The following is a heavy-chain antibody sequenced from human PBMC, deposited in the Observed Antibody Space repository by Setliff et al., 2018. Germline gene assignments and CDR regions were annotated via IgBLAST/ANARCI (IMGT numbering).Heavy chain of an antibody. J-gene: IGHJ5*02. CDR1: GGSISSSNYY. Sequence: SETLSLTCTVSGGSISSSNYYWGWIRQPPGKGLEWIGSINHSGSTYYNPSLKSRVTISVDTSKNQFSLKLSSVTAADTATYYCARAGPTVTFFRVLVISWWDPWGQGSLVTAPQ. V-gene: IGHV4-39*07. CDR2: INHSGST. D-gene: IGHD3-3*01. CDR3: ARAGPTVTFFRVLVISWWDP.